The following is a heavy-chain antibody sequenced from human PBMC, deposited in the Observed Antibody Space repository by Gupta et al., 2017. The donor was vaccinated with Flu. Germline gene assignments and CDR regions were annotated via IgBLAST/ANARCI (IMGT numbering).Heavy chain of an antibody. V-gene: IGHV4-39*02. Sequence: QLQLQESGPGLVKPSETLSLTCTVSGGSISSSSYYWGWIRQPPGKGLEWIGSIYYSGSTYYNPSLKSRVTISVDTSKNQFSLKLSSVTAADTAVYYCARESHYYDSSGYYPPDIGFPGYYYYYGMDVWGQGTTVTVSS. CDR1: GGSISSSSYY. CDR3: ARESHYYDSSGYYPPDIGFPGYYYYYGMDV. CDR2: IYYSGST. J-gene: IGHJ6*02. D-gene: IGHD3-22*01.